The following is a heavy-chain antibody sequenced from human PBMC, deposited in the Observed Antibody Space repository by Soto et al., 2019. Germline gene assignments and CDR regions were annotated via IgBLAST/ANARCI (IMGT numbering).Heavy chain of an antibody. CDR2: IKPDGSEQ. CDR1: EFTSDKYY. D-gene: IGHD6-19*01. J-gene: IGHJ4*02. CDR3: AKDLSSSWTIAVAGPFDY. Sequence: GGSLRLSCAASEFTSDKYYMTWVRQAPGKGPEWVANIKPDGSEQYYADSVKGRFTISRDNSKNTLYLQMNSLRAEDTAVYYCAKDLSSSWTIAVAGPFDYWGQGTLVTVSS. V-gene: IGHV3-7*01.